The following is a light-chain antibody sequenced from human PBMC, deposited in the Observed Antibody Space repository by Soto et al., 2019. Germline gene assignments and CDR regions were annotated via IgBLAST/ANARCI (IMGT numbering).Light chain of an antibody. CDR1: QSVSSS. CDR3: QQYNSRPPT. V-gene: IGKV3-15*01. J-gene: IGKJ3*01. CDR2: GTS. Sequence: EIVLTQSPATLSLSPGERATLSSSASQSVSSSFLAWYQQKPGQAPRLLLYGTSTRATGIPARLSGSGSGTEFTLTTSSLQSADFAVSCCQQYNSRPPTFGPGTKVDIK.